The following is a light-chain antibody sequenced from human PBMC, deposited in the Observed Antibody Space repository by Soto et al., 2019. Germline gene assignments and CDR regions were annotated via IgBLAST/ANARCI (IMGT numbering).Light chain of an antibody. CDR2: GAS. V-gene: IGKV3-20*01. CDR3: QQYGDLPLT. Sequence: EIVMTQSPPSLTVTPGEPASISRRASQRVSASYLAWYHQKPGQAPRLLIYGASSRATGIPDRFSGSGSGTDFILTISRLEPEDFAVYYCQQYGDLPLTFGGGTKVDIK. J-gene: IGKJ4*01. CDR1: QRVSASY.